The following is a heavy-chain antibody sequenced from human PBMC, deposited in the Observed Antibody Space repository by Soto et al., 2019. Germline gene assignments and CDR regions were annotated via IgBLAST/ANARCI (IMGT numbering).Heavy chain of an antibody. Sequence: QVQLVQSGAEVKKPGASVKVSCKASGYTFTSYDINWVRQATGQGLEWMGWMNPNSGNTGYAQKFQVRVNVTSNTSISTAYMELSSLRSEETAVYYCGSWAGGSRDWGQGALVPVSS. D-gene: IGHD3-10*01. V-gene: IGHV1-8*01. J-gene: IGHJ4*02. CDR1: GYTFTSYD. CDR2: MNPNSGNT. CDR3: GSWAGGSRD.